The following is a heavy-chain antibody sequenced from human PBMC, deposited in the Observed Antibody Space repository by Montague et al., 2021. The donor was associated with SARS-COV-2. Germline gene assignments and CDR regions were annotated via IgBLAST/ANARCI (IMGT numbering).Heavy chain of an antibody. V-gene: IGHV4-59*08. CDR1: SGSISNYY. D-gene: IGHD6-13*01. Sequence: SETLSLTCTVSSGSISNYYWSWIRQPPGKGLEWIGFISHTESTNYNPSLESRVSISIDTSKSQFSLRVRSVTAADTAVYFCARAPIYRSSWYAYFDYWGQGTLVTVSS. J-gene: IGHJ4*02. CDR3: ARAPIYRSSWYAYFDY. CDR2: ISHTEST.